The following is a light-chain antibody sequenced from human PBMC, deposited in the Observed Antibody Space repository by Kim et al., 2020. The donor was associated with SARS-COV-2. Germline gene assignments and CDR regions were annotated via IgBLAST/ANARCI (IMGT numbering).Light chain of an antibody. Sequence: EIVLTQSPATLSLSPGERATLSCRASQSVGSYLAWYQQKPGQAPRLLFYDASNRATGIPARFSGSGSGTDFTLTNSSLEPEDFAVYYCPQGSNWPYTFGQGTKLEI. V-gene: IGKV3-11*01. CDR3: PQGSNWPYT. CDR1: QSVGSY. CDR2: DAS. J-gene: IGKJ2*01.